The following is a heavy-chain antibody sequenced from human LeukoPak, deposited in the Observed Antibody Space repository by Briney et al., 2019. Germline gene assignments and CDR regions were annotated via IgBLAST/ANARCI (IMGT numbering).Heavy chain of an antibody. CDR2: INPNSGGT. V-gene: IGHV1-2*02. CDR1: GYTFTGYY. CDR3: ARGNVPGSYYTFDY. J-gene: IGHJ4*02. D-gene: IGHD3-10*01. Sequence: ASVKVSCKASGYTFTGYYMHWVRQAPGQGLEWMGWINPNSGGTNCAQKFQGRVTMTRDTSISTAYMELSRLRSDDTAVYYCARGNVPGSYYTFDYGAREPWSPSPQ.